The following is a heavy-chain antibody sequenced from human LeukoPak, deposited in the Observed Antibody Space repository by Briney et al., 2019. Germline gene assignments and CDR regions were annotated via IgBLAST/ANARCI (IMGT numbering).Heavy chain of an antibody. Sequence: GSVKVSCKSTGYTLNKYGFSGVGQAAGQGLEWLGWISGYNGNTNFQQKLQGRVTMTIDTSTSTDYMELRSLTSDDPAVYYCARDGADWYDSRGGDYWGQGTLVTVSS. V-gene: IGHV1-18*01. J-gene: IGHJ4*02. D-gene: IGHD3-22*01. CDR1: GYTLNKYG. CDR3: ARDGADWYDSRGGDY. CDR2: ISGYNGNT.